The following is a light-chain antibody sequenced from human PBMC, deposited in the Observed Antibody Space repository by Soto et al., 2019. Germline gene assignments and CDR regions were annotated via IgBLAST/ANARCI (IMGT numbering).Light chain of an antibody. CDR1: SSDVGSYNL. CDR3: CSYAGSSTSRVV. Sequence: QSVLTQPASVSGSPGQSITISCTGTSSDVGSYNLVSWYQQHPGKAPKLMIYEGSKRPSGVSNRFSGSKSGNTASLTISGLQAEDEADYYCCSYAGSSTSRVVFGGGIKLTVL. V-gene: IGLV2-23*01. J-gene: IGLJ2*01. CDR2: EGS.